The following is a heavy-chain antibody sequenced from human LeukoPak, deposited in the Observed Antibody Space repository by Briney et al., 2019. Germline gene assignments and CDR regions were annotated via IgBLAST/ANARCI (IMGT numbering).Heavy chain of an antibody. D-gene: IGHD1-1*01. CDR2: INPNSGGT. CDR1: GYTFTGYY. CDR3: ARDSSTPTGNDDY. J-gene: IGHJ4*02. V-gene: IGHV1-2*02. Sequence: GASVKVSCKASGYTFTGYYMHWVRQAPGQGLEWMGWINPNSGGTNYAQKFQGRVTMTRDTSISTAYMELSRLRSDDTAVYYCARDSSTPTGNDDYWGQGTLVTVSS.